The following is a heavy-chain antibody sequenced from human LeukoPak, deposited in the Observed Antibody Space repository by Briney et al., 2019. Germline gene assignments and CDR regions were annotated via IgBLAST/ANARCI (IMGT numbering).Heavy chain of an antibody. V-gene: IGHV3-9*01. CDR1: GFTFDDYA. CDR3: AKDTFYDSSGNCFFDY. D-gene: IGHD3-22*01. CDR2: ISWNSGSI. Sequence: GGSLRLSCAASGFTFDDYAMHWVRQAPGKGLEWVSGISWNSGSIGYADSVKGRFTISRDNAKNSLYLQMNSLRAEDTALYYCAKDTFYDSSGNCFFDYWGQGTLVTVSS. J-gene: IGHJ4*02.